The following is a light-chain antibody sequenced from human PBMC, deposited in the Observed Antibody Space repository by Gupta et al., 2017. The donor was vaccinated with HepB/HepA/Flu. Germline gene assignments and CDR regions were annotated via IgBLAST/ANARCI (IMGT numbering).Light chain of an antibody. V-gene: IGLV2-14*03. J-gene: IGLJ1*01. Sequence: QSALTQPASVSGSPGQSITISCTGTSGDVGGYNYVSWYQQHPGKAPKLMIYDVSNRPSGVSNRFSGSKSGNTASLTISGLQAEDESDYYCSSYTYSRTLVVFRTGTKVTVL. CDR2: DVS. CDR1: SGDVGGYNY. CDR3: SSYTYSRTLVV.